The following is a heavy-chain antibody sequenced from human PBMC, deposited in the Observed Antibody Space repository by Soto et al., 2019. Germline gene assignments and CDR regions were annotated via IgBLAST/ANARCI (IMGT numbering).Heavy chain of an antibody. CDR2: ISYGGGTT. V-gene: IGHV3-23*01. D-gene: IGHD3-22*01. CDR1: GFTVSYA. CDR3: AKNPGYYYDSTGYHFDY. Sequence: HPGGSLRLSCAASGFTVSYAMSWVRQAPGKGLEWVSAISYGGGTTYYADSVKGRFTISRDNSKNTLYLQMNSLRAEDTAVYYCAKNPGYYYDSTGYHFDYWGQGTLVTVSS. J-gene: IGHJ4*02.